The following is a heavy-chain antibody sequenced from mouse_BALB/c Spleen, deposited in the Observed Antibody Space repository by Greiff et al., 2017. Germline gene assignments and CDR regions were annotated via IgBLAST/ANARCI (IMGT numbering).Heavy chain of an antibody. Sequence: QVQLKESGPELVKPGASVKMSCKASGYTFTSYYIHWVKQRPGQGLEWIGWIYPGDGSTKYNEKFKGKTTLTADKSSSTAYMLLSSLTSEDSAIYFCARRDDGYYGYAMDYWGQGTSVTVSS. CDR2: IYPGDGST. V-gene: IGHV1S56*01. CDR3: ARRDDGYYGYAMDY. D-gene: IGHD2-3*01. J-gene: IGHJ4*01. CDR1: GYTFTSYY.